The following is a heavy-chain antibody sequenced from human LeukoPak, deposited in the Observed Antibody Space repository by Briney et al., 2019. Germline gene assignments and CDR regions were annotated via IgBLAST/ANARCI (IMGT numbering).Heavy chain of an antibody. CDR1: GGSITSYY. CDR3: ARQANIVGATMI. V-gene: IGHV4-4*07. D-gene: IGHD1-26*01. CDR2: ISTSGNT. Sequence: PSETLSLTCTVSGGSITSYYWSWIRQPAGKGLEWIGHISTSGNTNYNPSLKSRVTMSIDTSKNQFSLKLNSVTAADTAVYYCARQANIVGATMIWGQGTLVIVSS. J-gene: IGHJ4*02.